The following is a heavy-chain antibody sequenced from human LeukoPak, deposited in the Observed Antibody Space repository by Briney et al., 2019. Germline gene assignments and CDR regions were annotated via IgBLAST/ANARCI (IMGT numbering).Heavy chain of an antibody. J-gene: IGHJ5*02. V-gene: IGHV2-5*02. Sequence: SGPTLVNPPQTLTLTCTFSGFSLSTSGAGVGWIRQPPGKALEWLALIYWDDDKRYSPSLKSRLTITKDTSKNQVVLTMTNMDPVDTATYYCAHIQNYYETFDPWGQGTLVTVSS. CDR1: GFSLSTSGAG. CDR3: AHIQNYYETFDP. D-gene: IGHD3-22*01. CDR2: IYWDDDK.